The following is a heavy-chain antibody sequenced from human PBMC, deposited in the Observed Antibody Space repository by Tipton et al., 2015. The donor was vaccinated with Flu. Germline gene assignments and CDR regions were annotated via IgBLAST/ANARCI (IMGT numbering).Heavy chain of an antibody. CDR1: GFTVSNNY. J-gene: IGHJ4*02. Sequence: SLRLSCAASGFTVSNNYMSWVRQAPGKGLEWVSRINRDGSTINYVDSVRGRFTIFRDYAKNTVYLQMNSLRAEDTAVYYCAKDFGGRSDSWGQGTLVTVSS. V-gene: IGHV3-74*01. D-gene: IGHD3-16*01. CDR2: INRDGSTI. CDR3: AKDFGGRSDS.